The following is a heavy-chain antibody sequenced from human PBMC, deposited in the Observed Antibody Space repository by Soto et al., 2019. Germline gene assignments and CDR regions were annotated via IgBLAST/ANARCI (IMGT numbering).Heavy chain of an antibody. D-gene: IGHD3-22*01. CDR1: GFTFSSYA. CDR3: ARDVGYYDSSGYYYDGYFDY. J-gene: IGHJ4*02. V-gene: IGHV3-30-3*01. CDR2: ISYDGSNK. Sequence: GGSLRLSCAASGFTFSSYAMHWVRQAPGKGLEWVAVISYDGSNKYYADSVKGRFTISRDNSKNTLYLQMNSLRAEDTAVYYCARDVGYYDSSGYYYDGYFDYWGQGTLVTVSS.